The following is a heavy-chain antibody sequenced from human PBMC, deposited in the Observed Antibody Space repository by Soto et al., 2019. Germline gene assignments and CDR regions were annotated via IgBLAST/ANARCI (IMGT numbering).Heavy chain of an antibody. CDR3: VRDFGHGYYLDY. V-gene: IGHV3-48*02. CDR1: GFSFSNYN. D-gene: IGHD3-3*01. CDR2: ITDSSDTV. Sequence: PGGSLRLSCVASGFSFSNYNMNWVRQAPGKGLEWVSYITDSSDTVHYADSVRGRFTISRDNAESSLYLQMNSLRDEDTAVYFCVRDFGHGYYLDYWGRGTLVSVS. J-gene: IGHJ4*02.